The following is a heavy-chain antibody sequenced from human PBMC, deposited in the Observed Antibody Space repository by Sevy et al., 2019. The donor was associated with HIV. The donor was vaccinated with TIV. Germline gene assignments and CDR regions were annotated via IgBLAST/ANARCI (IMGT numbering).Heavy chain of an antibody. CDR2: IYTSGST. CDR1: GGSISSYY. J-gene: IGHJ6*02. CDR3: ARDRTVGDYDFWSGPSAGGMDV. D-gene: IGHD3-3*01. Sequence: SETLSLTCTVSGGSISSYYWSWIRQPAGKGLEWIGRIYTSGSTNYNPSLKSRFTMSVDTSKNQFSLKLSSVTAADTAVYYCARDRTVGDYDFWSGPSAGGMDVWGQGTTVTVSS. V-gene: IGHV4-4*07.